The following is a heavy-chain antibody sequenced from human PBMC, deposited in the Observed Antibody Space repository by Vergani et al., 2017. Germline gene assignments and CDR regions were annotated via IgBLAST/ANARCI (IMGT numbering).Heavy chain of an antibody. CDR2: TRYDGIVE. Sequence: VQLVESGGGLVQPGGSLRLSCAASGFTFTNYGMHWVRQAPGKGLEWVAFTRYDGIVEYYGDSVRGRFTISRDNSKNTLYLQMNRLRPEDTAIYYCAKARDPNCKGGNCYSYYYGLDLWGQGTTVTVSS. V-gene: IGHV3-30*02. CDR1: GFTFTNYG. D-gene: IGHD2-21*01. CDR3: AKARDPNCKGGNCYSYYYGLDL. J-gene: IGHJ6*02.